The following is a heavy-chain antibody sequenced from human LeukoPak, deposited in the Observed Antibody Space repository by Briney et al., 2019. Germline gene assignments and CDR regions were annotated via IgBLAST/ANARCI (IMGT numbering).Heavy chain of an antibody. CDR1: GGSISSGSYY. CDR2: IYTSGST. Sequence: SETLSPTCTVSGGSISSGSYYWSWIRQPAGKGLEWIGRIYTSGSTNYNPSLKSRVTISVDTSKNQFSLKLSSVTAADTAVYYCARFSSYYDSSGYSRYYFDYWGQGTLVTVSS. CDR3: ARFSSYYDSSGYSRYYFDY. D-gene: IGHD3-22*01. V-gene: IGHV4-61*02. J-gene: IGHJ4*02.